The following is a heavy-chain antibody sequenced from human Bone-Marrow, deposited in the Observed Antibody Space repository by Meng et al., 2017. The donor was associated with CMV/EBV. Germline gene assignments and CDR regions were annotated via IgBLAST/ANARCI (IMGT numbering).Heavy chain of an antibody. D-gene: IGHD2-21*01. CDR2: INSDGSST. CDR1: GFTFSSYW. CDR3: ARVKIGYYGMDV. Sequence: CADSGFTFSSYWMHWVRQDPGKGLVWVSRINSDGSSTSYADSVKGRFTISRDNAKNTLYLQMNSLRAEDTAVYYCARVKIGYYGMDVWGQGTTVTVSS. J-gene: IGHJ6*02. V-gene: IGHV3-74*01.